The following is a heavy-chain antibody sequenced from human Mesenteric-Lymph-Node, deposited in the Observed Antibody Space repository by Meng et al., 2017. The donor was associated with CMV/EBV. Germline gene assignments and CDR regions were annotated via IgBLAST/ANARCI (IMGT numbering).Heavy chain of an antibody. CDR3: ARYCSDFSCYRIDGMDV. CDR2: IYHSGNT. Sequence: SETLSLTCTVSGYSISSGYYWGWIRQPPGKGLEWIGSIYHSGNTYYNPSLKSRVTISVDTSKNQFSLNLSSVTAAETAVYYCARYCSDFSCYRIDGMDVWGQGTTVTVSS. J-gene: IGHJ6*02. V-gene: IGHV4-38-2*02. D-gene: IGHD2-2*02. CDR1: GYSISSGYY.